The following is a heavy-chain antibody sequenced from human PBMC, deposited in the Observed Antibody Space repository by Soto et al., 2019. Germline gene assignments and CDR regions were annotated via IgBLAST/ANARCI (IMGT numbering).Heavy chain of an antibody. Sequence: GESLKISCKGSGYSFTTYWISWVRQMPGKGLEWMGRIDPSDSYTNYSPSFRGHVIISIDKSISTAYLQWSSLKASDTAMYYCARHGDIATRRSANDYWGQGALVTVSS. CDR2: IDPSDSYT. J-gene: IGHJ4*02. V-gene: IGHV5-10-1*01. CDR1: GYSFTTYW. D-gene: IGHD6-6*01. CDR3: ARHGDIATRRSANDY.